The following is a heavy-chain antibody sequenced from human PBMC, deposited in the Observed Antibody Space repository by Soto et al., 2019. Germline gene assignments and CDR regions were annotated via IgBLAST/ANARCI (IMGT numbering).Heavy chain of an antibody. Sequence: PGGSLRLSCAASGFTFSSYAMRRVRQAPGKGLEWVSVISGSGDSTYYADSVRGRFTISRDNSKNTLYLQMNSLRAEDTAVYYCAKDRDGAAAGPTKFYGMDVRGQGTTVTVSS. D-gene: IGHD6-13*01. CDR2: ISGSGDST. CDR3: AKDRDGAAAGPTKFYGMDV. V-gene: IGHV3-23*01. J-gene: IGHJ6*02. CDR1: GFTFSSYA.